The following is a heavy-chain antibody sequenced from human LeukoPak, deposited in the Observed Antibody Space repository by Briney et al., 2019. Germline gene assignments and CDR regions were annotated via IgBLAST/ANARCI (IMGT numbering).Heavy chain of an antibody. D-gene: IGHD2-15*01. CDR1: GFTFSTYG. Sequence: GGTLRLSCAASGFTFSTYGMTWVRQAPGKGLEWVSAISGSAATTFYADSVKGRFTISRDNSKNTLYLQMNSLRAEDTAVYYCAKWVGYCSGGSCPSPCDYWGQGTLVTVSS. J-gene: IGHJ4*02. CDR3: AKWVGYCSGGSCPSPCDY. V-gene: IGHV3-23*01. CDR2: ISGSAATT.